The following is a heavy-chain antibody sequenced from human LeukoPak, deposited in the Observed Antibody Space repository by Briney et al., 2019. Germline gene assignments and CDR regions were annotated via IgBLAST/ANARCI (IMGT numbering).Heavy chain of an antibody. CDR1: GGSISSYY. V-gene: IGHV4-59*08. J-gene: IGHJ4*02. CDR2: IYYSGST. D-gene: IGHD6-19*01. CDR3: ARHNPSSGWYHYFDF. Sequence: SETLSLTCTVSGGSISSYYWSWIRQPPGKGLEWIGYIYYSGSTNYNPSLKSRVTISVDTSKNQFSLKLSSVTAADTAVYYCARHNPSSGWYHYFDFWGRGTLVTVSS.